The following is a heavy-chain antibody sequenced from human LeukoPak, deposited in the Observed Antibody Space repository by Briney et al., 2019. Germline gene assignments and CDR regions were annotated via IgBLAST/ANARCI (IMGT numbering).Heavy chain of an antibody. CDR3: AKDSRTEAAAGGLEDY. CDR1: GFTFSSYG. CDR2: ISYDGSNK. Sequence: PGGSLRLSCAASGFTFSSYGMHWVRQAPGKGLEWVAVISYDGSNKYYADSVKGRFTISRDNSKNTLYLQMNSLRAEDTAVYYCAKDSRTEAAAGGLEDYWGQGTLVTVSS. J-gene: IGHJ4*02. D-gene: IGHD6-13*01. V-gene: IGHV3-30*18.